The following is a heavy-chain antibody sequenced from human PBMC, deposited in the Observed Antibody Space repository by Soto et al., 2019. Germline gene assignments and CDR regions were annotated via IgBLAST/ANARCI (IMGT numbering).Heavy chain of an antibody. Sequence: PSQTLSLPCAISGDSVSSNSAAWNWIGQSPSRGLEWLGRTYYRSKWSNDYAVSVKSRITINPDTSKNQFSLQLNSVTPEDTAVYYCAREAISTVRGVTSYFYYYGMDVWGQGTTVTVSS. D-gene: IGHD3-10*01. V-gene: IGHV6-1*01. CDR2: TYYRSKWSN. J-gene: IGHJ6*01. CDR1: GDSVSSNSAA. CDR3: AREAISTVRGVTSYFYYYGMDV.